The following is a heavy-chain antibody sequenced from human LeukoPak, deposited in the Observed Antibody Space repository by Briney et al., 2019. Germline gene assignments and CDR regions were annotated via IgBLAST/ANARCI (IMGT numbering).Heavy chain of an antibody. D-gene: IGHD3-22*01. CDR3: AKDSSSGYYTSGYFDY. CDR2: ISWNSGSI. Sequence: GGSLRLSCAASGFTFDDYAMHWVRQAPGKGLEWVSGISWNSGSIGYADSVKGRFTISRDNAKNSLYLQMNSLRAEDMALYYCAKDSSSGYYTSGYFDYWGQGTLVTVSS. J-gene: IGHJ4*02. CDR1: GFTFDDYA. V-gene: IGHV3-9*03.